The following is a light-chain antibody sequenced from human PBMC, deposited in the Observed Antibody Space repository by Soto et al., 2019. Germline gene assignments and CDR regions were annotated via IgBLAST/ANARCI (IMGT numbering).Light chain of an antibody. CDR2: GAS. CDR3: QQYGGSPLIT. Sequence: ELLSTQSPGTLSLSPGERATLSCRASPGGTSNYLAWYQQTPGQAPRLLIYGASNRATGIPDRFSGSGSGTDFSITISRLEPEDFAVYYCQQYGGSPLITFGQGTDGRL. CDR1: PGGTSNY. V-gene: IGKV3-20*01. J-gene: IGKJ5*01.